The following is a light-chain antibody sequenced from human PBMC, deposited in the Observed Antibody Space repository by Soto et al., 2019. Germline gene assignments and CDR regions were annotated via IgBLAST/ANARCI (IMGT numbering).Light chain of an antibody. CDR2: DTY. J-gene: IGKJ2*01. Sequence: EVVLTQSPGTLSLSPGERATLSCRASQSVSSSYLAWYQQKPGQAPMLLIYDTYSRATGIPDRFSGSGSGTDFTLTITRLEPEDFAVYYCQQYDNSLYTFGQGTKLEIK. CDR3: QQYDNSLYT. V-gene: IGKV3-20*01. CDR1: QSVSSSY.